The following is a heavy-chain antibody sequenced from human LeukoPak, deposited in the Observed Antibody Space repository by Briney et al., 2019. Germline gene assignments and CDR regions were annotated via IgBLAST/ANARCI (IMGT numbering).Heavy chain of an antibody. J-gene: IGHJ4*02. Sequence: GGSLRLSCAASGFTVSSFWMHWVRQAPGKGLVWVSRFNSDGSSTSYADSVKGRFTVSRDNARNTLYLQMDSLRAEDTAVYYCAKLRGYSSGWYLFDYWGQGTLVTVSS. CDR1: GFTVSSFW. D-gene: IGHD6-19*01. CDR2: FNSDGSST. V-gene: IGHV3-74*01. CDR3: AKLRGYSSGWYLFDY.